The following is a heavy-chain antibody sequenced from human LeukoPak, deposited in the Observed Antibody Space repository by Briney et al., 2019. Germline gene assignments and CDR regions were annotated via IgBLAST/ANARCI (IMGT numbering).Heavy chain of an antibody. CDR3: ARADTMVRGVISPFDY. Sequence: SQTLSLTCTVSGGSISSGGYYWSWIRQHPGKPLEWIGYIYYSGSTYYNPSLKSRVTISVDTSKNQFSLKLSSVTAADTAVYYCARADTMVRGVISPFDYWGQGTLVTVSS. D-gene: IGHD3-10*01. J-gene: IGHJ4*02. V-gene: IGHV4-31*03. CDR1: GGSISSGGYY. CDR2: IYYSGST.